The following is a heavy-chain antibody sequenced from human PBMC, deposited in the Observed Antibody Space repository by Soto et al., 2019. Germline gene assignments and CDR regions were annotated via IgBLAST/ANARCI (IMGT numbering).Heavy chain of an antibody. Sequence: SCAVAAAAFSNDRMPWVRQAPGKGLVWVSHINSDGSSTNYADCVKGRFTIARDNAKNTVYLQMNSLRAEDTAVYYCARDRSYSLDVWGQGTTVTVSS. CDR1: AAAFSNDR. J-gene: IGHJ6*02. CDR3: ARDRSYSLDV. CDR2: INSDGSST. V-gene: IGHV3-74*01.